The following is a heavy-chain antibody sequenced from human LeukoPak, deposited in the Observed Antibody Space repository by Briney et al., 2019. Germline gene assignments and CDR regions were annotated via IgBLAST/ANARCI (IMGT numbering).Heavy chain of an antibody. CDR2: VYYSGST. Sequence: SETLSLTCTVSGYSISSGYYWGWIRQPPGKGLQWIGSVYYSGSTYYNPSLKSRVTISLDTSKNEFSLKLSSVTAADTAVYYCARDERGSGCFDYWGQGSLVTVSS. J-gene: IGHJ4*02. V-gene: IGHV4-38-2*02. CDR3: ARDERGSGCFDY. D-gene: IGHD1-26*01. CDR1: GYSISSGYY.